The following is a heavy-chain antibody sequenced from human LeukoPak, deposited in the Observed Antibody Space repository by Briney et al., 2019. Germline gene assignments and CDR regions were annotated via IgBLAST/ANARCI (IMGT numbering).Heavy chain of an antibody. CDR1: GFTFSSYA. CDR3: AKGGRSGGTVYGMDV. Sequence: GGSLRLSCAASGFTFSSYAMHWVRQAPGKGLEWVAVISYDGSNKYYADSVKGRFTISRDNSKNTLYLQMNSLRAEDTAVYYCAKGGRSGGTVYGMDVWGQGTTVTVSS. D-gene: IGHD2-15*01. CDR2: ISYDGSNK. V-gene: IGHV3-30*04. J-gene: IGHJ6*02.